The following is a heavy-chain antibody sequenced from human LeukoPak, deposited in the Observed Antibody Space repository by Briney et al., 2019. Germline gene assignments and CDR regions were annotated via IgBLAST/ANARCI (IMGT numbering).Heavy chain of an antibody. CDR3: ARQEGGIVGPY. D-gene: IGHD1-26*01. Sequence: PSETLSLTRTVSGGSINSYFWTWIRQPAGEGLEWIERIYTGGSTNYNPSLKSRVTMSVDTSKNQFSLKLNSVTAADTAVYYCARQEGGIVGPYWGQGTLVTVSS. V-gene: IGHV4-4*07. CDR2: IYTGGST. J-gene: IGHJ4*02. CDR1: GGSINSYF.